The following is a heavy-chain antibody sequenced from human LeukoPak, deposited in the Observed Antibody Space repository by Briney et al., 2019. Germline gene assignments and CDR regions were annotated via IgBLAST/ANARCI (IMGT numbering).Heavy chain of an antibody. V-gene: IGHV3-48*01. Sequence: PGGSQRLSCAASGFTFSSYSMNWVRQAPGKGLEWVSYISSSSSIYYVDSVKGRFTISRDSAKNSLYLQMNSLRAEDTAVYYCARDDVGYFDYWGQGTLVTVSS. CDR3: ARDDVGYFDY. D-gene: IGHD1-26*01. J-gene: IGHJ4*02. CDR2: ISSSSSI. CDR1: GFTFSSYS.